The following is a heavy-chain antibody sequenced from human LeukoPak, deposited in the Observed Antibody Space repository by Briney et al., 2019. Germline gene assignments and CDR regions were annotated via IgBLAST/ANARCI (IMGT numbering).Heavy chain of an antibody. CDR2: ISSSGRKI. D-gene: IGHD3-22*01. CDR3: ARGHYYDTSAFDY. J-gene: IGHJ4*02. V-gene: IGHV3-48*03. Sequence: GGSLRLSCAASGFSFSSYEMNWVRQAPGKGLEWISFISSSGRKIYYTDSVKGRFTISRDNAKSSLYLQMNSLRAEDTAVYYCARGHYYDTSAFDYWGQGTLVTVSS. CDR1: GFSFSSYE.